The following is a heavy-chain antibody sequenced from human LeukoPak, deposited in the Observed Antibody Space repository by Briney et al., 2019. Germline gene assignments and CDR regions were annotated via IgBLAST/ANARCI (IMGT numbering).Heavy chain of an antibody. V-gene: IGHV3-30*04. D-gene: IGHD3-22*01. CDR1: GFTFSCYA. Sequence: PGRSLRLSCAASGFTFSCYAMHWVRQAPGKGLEWVAVISYDGSNKYYADSVKGRFTISRDNSKNTLYLQMNSLRAEDTAVYYCARGETYDSSGYYRYYYYGMDVWGQGTTVTVSS. CDR2: ISYDGSNK. CDR3: ARGETYDSSGYYRYYYYGMDV. J-gene: IGHJ6*02.